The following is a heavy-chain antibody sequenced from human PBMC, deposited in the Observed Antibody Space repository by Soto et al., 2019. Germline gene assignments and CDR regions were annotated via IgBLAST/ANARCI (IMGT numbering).Heavy chain of an antibody. CDR1: GFPFSFYG. D-gene: IGHD3-3*02. Sequence: QPGGSLRLSCAVSGFPFSFYGFHWVRQSPGKGLEWLGVIVSDGSAIYHADSLEGRFFISRDNSKDILYLQMNSLRVEDTAVYYCARDDAFDNENGFDMWGQGTMVTVS. CDR2: IVSDGSAI. J-gene: IGHJ3*02. CDR3: ARDDAFDNENGFDM. V-gene: IGHV3-33*01.